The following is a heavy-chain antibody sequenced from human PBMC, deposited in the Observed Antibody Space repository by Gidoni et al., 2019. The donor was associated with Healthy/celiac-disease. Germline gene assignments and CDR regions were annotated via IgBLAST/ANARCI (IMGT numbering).Heavy chain of an antibody. D-gene: IGHD2-15*01. Sequence: QLQLQESGPGLVKPSETLSLTCTVSGGSISSSSYYWGWFRQPPGKGLEWIGSIYYSGSTYYNPSLKSRVTISVDTSKNQFSLKLSSVTAADTAVYYCARHKGVVVAATRWARQTNWFDPWGQGTLVTVSS. CDR3: ARHKGVVVAATRWARQTNWFDP. CDR2: IYYSGST. J-gene: IGHJ5*02. V-gene: IGHV4-39*01. CDR1: GGSISSSSYY.